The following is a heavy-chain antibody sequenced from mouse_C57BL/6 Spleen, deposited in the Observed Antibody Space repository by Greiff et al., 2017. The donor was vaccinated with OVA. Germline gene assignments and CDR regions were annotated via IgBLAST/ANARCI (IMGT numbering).Heavy chain of an antibody. Sequence: QVQLQQSGPELVKPGASVKISCKASGYAFSSSWMNWVKQRPGKGLEWIGRIYPGDGDTNYNGKVKGKATLTADKSSSTAYMQLSSLTSEDSAVYFCARSSPCYYAMDYWGQGTSVTVSS. CDR3: ARSSPCYYAMDY. V-gene: IGHV1-82*01. CDR2: IYPGDGDT. J-gene: IGHJ4*01. CDR1: GYAFSSSW.